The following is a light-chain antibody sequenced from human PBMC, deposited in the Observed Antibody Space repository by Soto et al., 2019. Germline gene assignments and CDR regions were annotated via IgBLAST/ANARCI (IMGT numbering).Light chain of an antibody. CDR3: QQYGRSPLMYT. J-gene: IGKJ2*01. CDR1: QSVTSNF. Sequence: EIVLTQSPGTLSLSPGERATLSCRASQSVTSNFFAWYQQKPGQAPRLLIYGASTRTAGVPDRFSGSGSGTDVTLTITRLETEDFAVYYCQQYGRSPLMYTFGQGTKLGVK. CDR2: GAS. V-gene: IGKV3-20*01.